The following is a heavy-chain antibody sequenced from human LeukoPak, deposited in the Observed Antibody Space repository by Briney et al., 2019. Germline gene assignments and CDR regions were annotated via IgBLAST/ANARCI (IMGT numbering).Heavy chain of an antibody. CDR1: GFTFSSYS. Sequence: GGSLRLSCAASGFTFSSYSMNWVRQAPGKGLEWVSSISSSNSYIYYADSVKGRFTVSRDNAKNSLYLQMNSLRAEDTAVYYCARGIVEATVPFDYWGQGTLVTVSS. CDR3: ARGIVEATVPFDY. CDR2: ISSSNSYI. D-gene: IGHD1-26*01. J-gene: IGHJ4*02. V-gene: IGHV3-21*01.